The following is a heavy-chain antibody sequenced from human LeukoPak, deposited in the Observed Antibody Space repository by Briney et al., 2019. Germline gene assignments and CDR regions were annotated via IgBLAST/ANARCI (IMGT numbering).Heavy chain of an antibody. D-gene: IGHD6-13*01. J-gene: IGHJ4*02. V-gene: IGHV3-48*01. CDR3: ARGPYSSNWYVDY. Sequence: GGSLRLSCAASDFTFSSYSMDWVRQAPGKGLEWGSYISSGSSSKYYADSVKGRFTISRDDAKNSLFLQMNSLRAEDTAVYYCARGPYSSNWYVDYWGQGTLVTVAS. CDR2: ISSGSSSK. CDR1: DFTFSSYS.